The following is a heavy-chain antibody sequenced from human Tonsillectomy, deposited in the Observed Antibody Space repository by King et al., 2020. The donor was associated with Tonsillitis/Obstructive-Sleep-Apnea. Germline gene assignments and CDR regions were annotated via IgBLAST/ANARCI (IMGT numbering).Heavy chain of an antibody. CDR2: IWYDGSNK. J-gene: IGHJ6*03. Sequence: VQLVESGGGVVRPGRSLRLSCAASGFTFSSYGMHWVRQAPGKGLEWVAVIWYDGSNKYYADSVKGRFTISRDNSKNTLYLQMNSLRAEDTAVYYCARDRYCSSTSCYSLYYYYYYMDVWGKGTTVTVSS. CDR3: ARDRYCSSTSCYSLYYYYYYMDV. V-gene: IGHV3-33*01. CDR1: GFTFSSYG. D-gene: IGHD2-2*01.